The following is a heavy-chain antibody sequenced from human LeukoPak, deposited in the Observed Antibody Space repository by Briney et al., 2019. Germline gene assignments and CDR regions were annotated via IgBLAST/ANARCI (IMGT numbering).Heavy chain of an antibody. CDR3: ARDPSRYRDYFDY. CDR1: GGSISSSSYH. V-gene: IGHV4-39*07. J-gene: IGHJ4*02. Sequence: PSETLSLTCTVSGGSISSSSYHWGWIRQPPGKGLEWIGSIYYSGSTYYNPSLKSRVTISVDRSKNQFSLKLSSVTAADTAVYYCARDPSRYRDYFDYWGQGTLVTVSS. D-gene: IGHD2-2*02. CDR2: IYYSGST.